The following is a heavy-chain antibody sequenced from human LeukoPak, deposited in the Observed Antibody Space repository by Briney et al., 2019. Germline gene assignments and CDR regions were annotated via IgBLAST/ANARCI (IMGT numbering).Heavy chain of an antibody. Sequence: GGSLRLSCAASGFTFGSYAMSWVRQAPGKGLEWVSAISGSGGSTYYADSAKGRFTISRDNSKNTLYLQMNSLRAEDTAVYYCAKLPGIAAAGTIWFDPWGQGTLVTVSS. V-gene: IGHV3-23*01. CDR2: ISGSGGST. CDR3: AKLPGIAAAGTIWFDP. D-gene: IGHD6-13*01. J-gene: IGHJ5*02. CDR1: GFTFGSYA.